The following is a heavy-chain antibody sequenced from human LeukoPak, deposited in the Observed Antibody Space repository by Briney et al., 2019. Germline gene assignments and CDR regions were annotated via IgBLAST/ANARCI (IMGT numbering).Heavy chain of an antibody. J-gene: IGHJ1*01. V-gene: IGHV1-24*01. CDR1: GYTLTELS. CDR2: FDPEDGET. CDR3: ATIYFSIAAAGYFQH. D-gene: IGHD6-13*01. Sequence: GASVKVSCKVSGYTLTELSMHWVRQAPGKGLEWMGGFDPEDGETIYAQKFQGRVTMTEDTSTDTAYMELSSLRSEDTAVYYCATIYFSIAAAGYFQHWGQGTLVTVSS.